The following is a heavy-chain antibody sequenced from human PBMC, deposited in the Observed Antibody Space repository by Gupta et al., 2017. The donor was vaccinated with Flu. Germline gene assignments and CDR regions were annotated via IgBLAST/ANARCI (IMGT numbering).Heavy chain of an antibody. CDR2: IIPIFGTA. D-gene: IGHD6-13*01. V-gene: IGHV1-69*01. J-gene: IGHJ4*02. CDR3: ARASRGSSVGYFDY. Sequence: SWVRQAPGQGLEWMGGIIPIFGTANYAQKFQGRVTITADESTSTAYMELSSLRSEDTAVYYCARASRGSSVGYFDYWGQGTLVTVSA.